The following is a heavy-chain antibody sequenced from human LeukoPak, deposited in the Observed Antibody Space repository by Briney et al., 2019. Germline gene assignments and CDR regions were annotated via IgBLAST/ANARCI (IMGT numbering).Heavy chain of an antibody. CDR3: TRDVASSTYHFESSGLLDY. V-gene: IGHV3-66*01. CDR1: GFTVSSNY. D-gene: IGHD3-22*01. Sequence: GGSLRLSCAASGFTVSSNYMSWVRQAPGKGLEWVSVIYSGGSTYYADSVKGRFTISRDNAEKSLYLQMDSLRGEDTAVYYCTRDVASSTYHFESSGLLDYWGQGTLVTVSS. CDR2: IYSGGST. J-gene: IGHJ4*02.